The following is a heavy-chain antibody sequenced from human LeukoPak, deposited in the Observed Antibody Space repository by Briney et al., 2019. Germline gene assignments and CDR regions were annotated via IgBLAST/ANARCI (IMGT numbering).Heavy chain of an antibody. CDR3: ARDGGRQWLVTTHYYYYYGMDV. CDR1: GDSVSSNSAA. Sequence: SQTLSLTCAISGDSVSSNSAAWNWIRQSPSRGLEWLGSTYYRSKWYNDYAVSVKSRITINPDTSKNQFSLQLNSVTPEDTAVYYCARDGGRQWLVTTHYYYYYGMDVWGQGTTVTVSS. J-gene: IGHJ6*02. D-gene: IGHD6-19*01. V-gene: IGHV6-1*01. CDR2: TYYRSKWYN.